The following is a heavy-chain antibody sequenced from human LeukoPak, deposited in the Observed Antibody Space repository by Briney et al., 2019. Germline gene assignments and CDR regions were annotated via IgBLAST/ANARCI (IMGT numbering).Heavy chain of an antibody. CDR1: GFTFSSYA. J-gene: IGHJ4*02. V-gene: IGHV3-30-3*01. D-gene: IGHD6-19*01. CDR2: ISYDGSNK. CDR3: ARDLRQWPPWGFDY. Sequence: GGSLRLSCAASGFTFSSYAMHWVRQAPGKGLEWVAVISYDGSNKYYADSVKGRFTISRDNSKNTLYLQMNSLRAEDTAVYYCARDLRQWPPWGFDYWGQGTLVTVSS.